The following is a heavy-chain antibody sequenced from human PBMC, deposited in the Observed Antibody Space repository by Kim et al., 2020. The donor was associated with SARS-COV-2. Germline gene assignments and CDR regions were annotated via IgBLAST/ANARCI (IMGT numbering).Heavy chain of an antibody. V-gene: IGHV1-8*01. J-gene: IGHJ3*02. D-gene: IGHD3-22*01. CDR3: AREVAYYDSSGLNDAFDI. Sequence: ASVKVSCKASGYTLTSYDINWVRQATGQGLEWMGWMNPNSGNTGYAQKFQGRVTMTRNTSISTAYLELSSLRSEDTAVYYCAREVAYYDSSGLNDAFDIWGQGTMVTVSS. CDR1: GYTLTSYD. CDR2: MNPNSGNT.